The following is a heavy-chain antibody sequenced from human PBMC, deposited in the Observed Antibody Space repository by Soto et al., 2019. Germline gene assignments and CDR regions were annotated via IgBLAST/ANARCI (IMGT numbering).Heavy chain of an antibody. V-gene: IGHV1-8*01. Sequence: ASVKVSCKASGYTFTSYDINWVRQATGQGLEWMGWMNPNSGNTGYAQKFQGRVTMTRNTSISTAYMELSSLRSEDTAVYYCARAVHGSGSYYLYYYYYGMDVWDQGTTVTVSS. D-gene: IGHD3-10*01. CDR2: MNPNSGNT. J-gene: IGHJ6*02. CDR3: ARAVHGSGSYYLYYYYYGMDV. CDR1: GYTFTSYD.